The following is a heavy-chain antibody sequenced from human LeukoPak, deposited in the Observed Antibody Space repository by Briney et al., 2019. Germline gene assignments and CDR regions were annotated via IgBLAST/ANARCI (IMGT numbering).Heavy chain of an antibody. CDR3: ARIDPLGFFDQ. V-gene: IGHV4-59*12. Sequence: SETLSLTCSVSGAFSSRYYWSWVRQSPGKGLEWLGYIFYSGHSNYNPSLTSRISMSVDTSKAQFSLELTSVTAADTAVYYCARIDPLGFFDQWGLGTLVTVSS. CDR2: IFYSGHS. CDR1: GAFSSRYY. D-gene: IGHD6-25*01. J-gene: IGHJ4*02.